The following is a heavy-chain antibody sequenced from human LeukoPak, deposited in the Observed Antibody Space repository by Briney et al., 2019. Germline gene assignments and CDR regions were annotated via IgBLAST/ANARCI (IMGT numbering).Heavy chain of an antibody. D-gene: IGHD4-17*01. CDR2: IYYSGSA. CDR1: GFTFSSYA. Sequence: GSLRLSCAASGFTFSSYAMSWVRQAPGKGLEWIGSIYYSGSANYNPSLKSRVTISVDTSKNQFSLKLSSVTAADTAVYYCAREGWHGDLTFDYWGQGTLVTVSS. CDR3: AREGWHGDLTFDY. V-gene: IGHV4-59*01. J-gene: IGHJ4*02.